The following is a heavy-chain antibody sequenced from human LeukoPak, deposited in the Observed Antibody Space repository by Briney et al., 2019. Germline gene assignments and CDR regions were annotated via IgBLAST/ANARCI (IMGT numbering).Heavy chain of an antibody. Sequence: SETLSLTCTVSGGSISSSSYYWGWIRQPPGKGLEWIGSIYYSGSTYYNPSLKSRVTISVDTSKNQFSLKLSSVTAADTAVYYCAKDALGLSRWELLRPFDYWGQGTLVTVSS. CDR1: GGSISSSSYY. V-gene: IGHV4-39*02. D-gene: IGHD1-26*01. CDR3: AKDALGLSRWELLRPFDY. J-gene: IGHJ4*02. CDR2: IYYSGST.